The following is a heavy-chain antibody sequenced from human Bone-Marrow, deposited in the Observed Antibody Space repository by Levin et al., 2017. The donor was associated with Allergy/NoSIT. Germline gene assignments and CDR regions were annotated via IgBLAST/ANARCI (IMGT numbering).Heavy chain of an antibody. D-gene: IGHD3-3*01. CDR2: MHYNGSI. V-gene: IGHV4-39*07. J-gene: IGHJ3*02. Sequence: SETLSLTCTVSGGPISSNNYYWGWIRQPPGKGLEWIGSMHYNGSIYHNPSLKSRLTISVDTSKNQFSLKLRSVTAADTAVYYCVRGLRRVTIFGVVIAPGAFDIWGQGTMVIVSS. CDR3: VRGLRRVTIFGVVIAPGAFDI. CDR1: GGPISSNNYY.